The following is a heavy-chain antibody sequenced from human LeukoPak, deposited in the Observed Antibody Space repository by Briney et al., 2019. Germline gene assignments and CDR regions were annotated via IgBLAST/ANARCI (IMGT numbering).Heavy chain of an antibody. Sequence: GESLKISCKGSGYSFTSSWIGWVRQMPGKGLGWMGNIYPGDSATTYSPSFQGQVTISADKSISTAYLQWGSLKASDTAMYYCAIEGDYYGSWSYYDPFPSNHDAFDIWGQGTMVTVSS. CDR1: GYSFTSSW. J-gene: IGHJ3*02. D-gene: IGHD3-10*01. CDR3: AIEGDYYGSWSYYDPFPSNHDAFDI. V-gene: IGHV5-51*01. CDR2: IYPGDSAT.